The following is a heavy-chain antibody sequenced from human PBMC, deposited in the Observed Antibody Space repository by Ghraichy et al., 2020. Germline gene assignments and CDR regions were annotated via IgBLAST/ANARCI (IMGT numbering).Heavy chain of an antibody. CDR1: GFRFRDHS. D-gene: IGHD5-24*01. V-gene: IGHV3-11*06. CDR2: ISRRGRDT. Sequence: GGSLRLSCAASGFRFRDHSMSWIRQAPGKGLEWVSLISRRGRDTNYADSVRGRFTISRDDAKSSLYLQLNTLRPEDTAIYYCVRERQEMVKSGFDHWGQGTLVTVSS. CDR3: VRERQEMVKSGFDH. J-gene: IGHJ5*02.